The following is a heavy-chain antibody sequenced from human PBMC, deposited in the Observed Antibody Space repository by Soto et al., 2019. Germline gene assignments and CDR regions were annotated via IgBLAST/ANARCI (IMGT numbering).Heavy chain of an antibody. V-gene: IGHV4-4*02. CDR2: IDHNGIT. Sequence: QMQLQESGPGLVKPSGTLSLTCAVSGESISRSKWWPWVRQTPGKGLEWIGKIDHNGITNYNPSLESRVTILKDNSKNPLSLRLTSVTGADSAVYYWLRLNRDYYYYGMDVWGQGAKVT. J-gene: IGHJ6*02. CDR1: GESISRSKW. CDR3: LRLNRDYYYYGMDV.